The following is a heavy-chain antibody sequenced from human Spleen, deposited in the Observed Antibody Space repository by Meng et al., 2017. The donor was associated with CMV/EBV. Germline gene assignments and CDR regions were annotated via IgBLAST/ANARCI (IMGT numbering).Heavy chain of an antibody. CDR3: ARDVRGLDSMYTIAEGVDY. CDR1: FSEYY. J-gene: IGHJ4*02. D-gene: IGHD2-8*01. CDR2: ISTRGNNM. Sequence: FSEYYMNWMRQAPGKGLEWVSYISTRGNNMYYADYVKGRFTISRDNAKNSLYLQMNNLRAEDTAMYYCARDVRGLDSMYTIAEGVDYWGQGTLVTVSS. V-gene: IGHV3-11*04.